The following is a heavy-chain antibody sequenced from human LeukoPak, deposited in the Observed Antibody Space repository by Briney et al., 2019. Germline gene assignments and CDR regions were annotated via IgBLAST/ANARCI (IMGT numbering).Heavy chain of an antibody. J-gene: IGHJ3*02. CDR3: ATFRDYVWGSYRHTDAFDI. D-gene: IGHD3-16*02. Sequence: ASVKVSCKASGYTFTGYYMHWVRQAPGQGLEWMGRINPNSGATNYAQKFQGRVTMTRDTSISTAYMELSRLRSDDTAVYYCATFRDYVWGSYRHTDAFDIWGQGTMVTVSS. CDR1: GYTFTGYY. CDR2: INPNSGAT. V-gene: IGHV1-2*06.